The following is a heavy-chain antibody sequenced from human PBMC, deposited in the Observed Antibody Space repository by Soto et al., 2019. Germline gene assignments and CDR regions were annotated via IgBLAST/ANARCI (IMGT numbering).Heavy chain of an antibody. CDR1: GYTFSSYD. D-gene: IGHD3-10*01. Sequence: ASVKVSCKDSGYTFSSYDLHWERQATGHGLEWIGWISPNSGNTGYAQKFRGRVTMTRDTFFRTAHVELSSPTPEDTALYHCEREYGAEAFXYWRQRNHVPVSS. CDR2: ISPNSGNT. J-gene: IGHJ4*02. V-gene: IGHV1-8*01. CDR3: EREYGAEAFXY.